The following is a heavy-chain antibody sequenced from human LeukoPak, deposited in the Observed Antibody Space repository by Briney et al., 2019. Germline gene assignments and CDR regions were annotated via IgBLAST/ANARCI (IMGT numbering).Heavy chain of an antibody. J-gene: IGHJ4*02. V-gene: IGHV6-1*01. D-gene: IGHD1-26*01. Sequence: SQTLSLTCAISGDSVSSNNVAWNWIRQSPSRGLEWLGRTLYRSKWYSEYAVSVKSRITVNPDTSKNQVSLRLNSVTPDDTAVYFCARGGSYAFDYWGQGTLVTVSS. CDR2: TLYRSKWYS. CDR1: GDSVSSNNVA. CDR3: ARGGSYAFDY.